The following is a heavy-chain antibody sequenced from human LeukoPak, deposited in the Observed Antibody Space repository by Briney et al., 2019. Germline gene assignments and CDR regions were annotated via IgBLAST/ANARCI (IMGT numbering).Heavy chain of an antibody. CDR1: GGSFSGYY. Sequence: SETLPLTCAVYGGSFSGYYWSWIRQPPGKGLEWIGEINHSGSTNYNPSLKSRVTISVDTSKNQFSLKLSPVTAADTAVYYCATRLTGTTWEDNWFDPWGQGTLVTVSS. CDR3: ATRLTGTTWEDNWFDP. V-gene: IGHV4-34*01. J-gene: IGHJ5*02. D-gene: IGHD1-20*01. CDR2: INHSGST.